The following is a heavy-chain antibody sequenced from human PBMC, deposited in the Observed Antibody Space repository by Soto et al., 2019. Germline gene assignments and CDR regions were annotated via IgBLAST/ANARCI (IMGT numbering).Heavy chain of an antibody. V-gene: IGHV4-31*03. CDR2: IYYSGST. CDR3: ARGNSGYDVLYYFDY. Sequence: QVQLQESGPGLVKPSQTLSLTCTVSGGSISSGGYYWSWIRQHPGKGLEWIGYIYYSGSTYYNPPLKSRVSISVDTSKYQFSLKLSSVTAADTAVYYCARGNSGYDVLYYFDYWGPGSLVTVSS. J-gene: IGHJ4*02. D-gene: IGHD5-12*01. CDR1: GGSISSGGYY.